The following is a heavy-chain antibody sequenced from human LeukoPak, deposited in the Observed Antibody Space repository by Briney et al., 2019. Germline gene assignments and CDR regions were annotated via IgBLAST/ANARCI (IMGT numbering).Heavy chain of an antibody. J-gene: IGHJ1*01. Sequence: PGGSLRHSCSASGFTYSSYGMHWVRQAPGKGLEWVAVISYDGTNKYYADSVKGRFTISRDNSKNTLYLQMNSLRGEVTAVYYCAKDGYCCGDCLEYCQHWGQGTLVTVSS. CDR2: ISYDGTNK. D-gene: IGHD2-21*02. CDR1: GFTYSSYG. V-gene: IGHV3-30*18. CDR3: AKDGYCCGDCLEYCQH.